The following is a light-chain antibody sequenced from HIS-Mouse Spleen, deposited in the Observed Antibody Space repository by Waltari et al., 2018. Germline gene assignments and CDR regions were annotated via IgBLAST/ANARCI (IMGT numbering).Light chain of an antibody. V-gene: IGKV1-5*03. J-gene: IGKJ1*01. CDR3: QQYNSYSWT. CDR1: KSISSW. Sequence: DIQMTQSPSTLSASVGDSVTIPCRASKSISSWLAWSQQKPGNAPKLLLYKASSLERGVPSRFIGSGSATEFTLTISSLQPDDFATYYCQQYNSYSWTFGQGTKVEIK. CDR2: KAS.